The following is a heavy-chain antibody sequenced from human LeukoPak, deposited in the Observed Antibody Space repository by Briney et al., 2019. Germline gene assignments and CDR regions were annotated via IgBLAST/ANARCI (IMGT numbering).Heavy chain of an antibody. CDR3: ARADTSAFDY. Sequence: SQTLSLTCAISGDSVSSNSASWNWIRQSPSRGLEWLGKTYYRSKWYDDFAVSVKSRITINPDTSKNQFSLQLNSVTPEDTAVYYCARADTSAFDYWGQGTLVTVSS. CDR2: TYYRSKWYD. CDR1: GDSVSSNSAS. J-gene: IGHJ4*02. D-gene: IGHD3-16*01. V-gene: IGHV6-1*01.